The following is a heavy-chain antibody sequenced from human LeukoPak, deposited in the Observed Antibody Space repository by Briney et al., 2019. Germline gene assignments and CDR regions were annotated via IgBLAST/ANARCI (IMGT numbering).Heavy chain of an antibody. D-gene: IGHD3-22*01. J-gene: IGHJ4*02. CDR2: IKSKTDGGTT. CDR3: TTDRGYYYDSSAYLFDY. CDR1: GFTFSNAW. V-gene: IGHV3-15*01. Sequence: GGSLRLSCAASGFTFSNAWMSWVRQAPGKGLEWVGRIKSKTDGGTTDYAAPVKGRFTISRDDSKNTLYLQMNSLKTEDTAVYYCTTDRGYYYDSSAYLFDYWGQGTLVTVSS.